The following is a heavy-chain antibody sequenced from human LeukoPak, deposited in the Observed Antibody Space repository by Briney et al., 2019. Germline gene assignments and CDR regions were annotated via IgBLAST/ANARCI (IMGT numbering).Heavy chain of an antibody. CDR3: TRGGTTVTTGDWFDP. V-gene: IGHV1-8*01. CDR1: GYTFTSYD. D-gene: IGHD4-11*01. J-gene: IGHJ5*02. Sequence: ASVKVSCKASGYTFTSYDINWVRQATGQGLEWMGWMNPNSGNTGYAQKFQGRVTMTRNTSISTAYMELSSLRSEDTAVYYCTRGGTTVTTGDWFDPWGQGTLVTVSS. CDR2: MNPNSGNT.